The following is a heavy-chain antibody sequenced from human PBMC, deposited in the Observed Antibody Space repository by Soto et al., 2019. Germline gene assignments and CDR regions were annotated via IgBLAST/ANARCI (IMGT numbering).Heavy chain of an antibody. CDR1: GRSITSYY. V-gene: IGHV4-59*12. CDR3: ARTYDSNGYANEFDS. CDR2: IYDNGIT. D-gene: IGHD3-22*01. J-gene: IGHJ4*02. Sequence: QVVLQESGPGLVKPSETLSLTCSVSGRSITSYYWSWVRQPPGKGLEWIGYIYDNGITSQNPSLKSRGTMSAETSPNQFSLKLTSVTGADTAVYYCARTYDSNGYANEFDSWGQGILVTVTS.